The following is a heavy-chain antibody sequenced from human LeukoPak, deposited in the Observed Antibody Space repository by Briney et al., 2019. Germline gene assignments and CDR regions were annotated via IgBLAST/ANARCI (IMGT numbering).Heavy chain of an antibody. Sequence: SETLSLTCTVSGGSISSGSYYWSWIRQPAGKGLEWIGRIYTSGSTNYNPSLKSRVTISVDTSKNQFSLKLSSVTAADSAVYYCARDLGYSSVIDAFDIWGQGTMVTVSS. CDR1: GGSISSGSYY. CDR2: IYTSGST. J-gene: IGHJ3*02. CDR3: ARDLGYSSVIDAFDI. V-gene: IGHV4-61*02. D-gene: IGHD6-19*01.